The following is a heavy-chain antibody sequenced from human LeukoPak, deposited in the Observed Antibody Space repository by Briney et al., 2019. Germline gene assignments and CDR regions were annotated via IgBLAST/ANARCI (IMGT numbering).Heavy chain of an antibody. CDR1: GYTLTELS. Sequence: APVKVSCKVSGYTLTELSMHWVRQAPGKGLEWMGGFDPEDGETIYAQKFQGRVTMTEDTSTDTAYMELSSLRSEDTAVYYCATGSRRDGYNPYYYYYYGMDVWGQGTTVTVSS. V-gene: IGHV1-24*01. CDR3: ATGSRRDGYNPYYYYYYGMDV. D-gene: IGHD5-24*01. J-gene: IGHJ6*02. CDR2: FDPEDGET.